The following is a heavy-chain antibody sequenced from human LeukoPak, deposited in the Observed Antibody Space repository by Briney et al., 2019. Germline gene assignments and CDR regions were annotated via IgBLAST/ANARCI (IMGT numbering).Heavy chain of an antibody. D-gene: IGHD3-3*01. CDR2: VSSTSSYI. CDR1: GFTFSSHS. Sequence: PGGSLRLSCAASGFTFSSHSMNWVRQAPGQGLEWVSAVSSTSSYIYYAGSVKGRFTISRDNAKNSVYLQMNSLRAEDTAVYYCVRDLWNEVKTFDYWGQGTLVTVSS. V-gene: IGHV3-21*01. J-gene: IGHJ4*02. CDR3: VRDLWNEVKTFDY.